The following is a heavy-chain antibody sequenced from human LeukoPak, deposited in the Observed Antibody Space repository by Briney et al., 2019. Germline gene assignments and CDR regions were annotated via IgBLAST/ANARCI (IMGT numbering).Heavy chain of an antibody. V-gene: IGHV1-58*01. Sequence: SVKVSCKTSGFTFSTSAVQWVRQARGQPLEWIGWIIVGSGATNYAQSLQGRFTITRDMSTNTAYMELSSLRSEDTAVYYCATQTDPWVRGVIRIDAFDIWGQGTMVTVSS. D-gene: IGHD3-10*01. CDR3: ATQTDPWVRGVIRIDAFDI. CDR2: IIVGSGAT. CDR1: GFTFSTSA. J-gene: IGHJ3*02.